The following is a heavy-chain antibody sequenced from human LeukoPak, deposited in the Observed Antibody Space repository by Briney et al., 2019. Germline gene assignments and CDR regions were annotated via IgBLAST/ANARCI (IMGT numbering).Heavy chain of an antibody. CDR2: INAGNGNT. D-gene: IGHD3-22*01. V-gene: IGHV1-3*01. CDR1: GYTFTSYA. J-gene: IGHJ5*02. Sequence: ASVKVSCKASGYTFTSYAMHWVRQAPGQRLEWMGWINAGNGNTKYSQKFQGRVTITSDTSANTVYMELSSLRSEDTAVYYCARGDFYYDNSNPWGQGTLVTVSS. CDR3: ARGDFYYDNSNP.